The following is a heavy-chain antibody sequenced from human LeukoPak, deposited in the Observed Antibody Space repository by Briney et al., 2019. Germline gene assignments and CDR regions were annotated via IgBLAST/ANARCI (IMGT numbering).Heavy chain of an antibody. D-gene: IGHD1-1*01. CDR3: ARTTGWFDP. J-gene: IGHJ5*02. CDR1: GGSISSYY. Sequence: PSETLSLTCTVSGGSISSYYWSWIRQPPGKGLEWIGYIYYSGSTDYNPSLKSRVTISVDTSKNQFSLKLSSVTAADTAVYYCARTTGWFDPWGQGTLVTVSS. V-gene: IGHV4-59*01. CDR2: IYYSGST.